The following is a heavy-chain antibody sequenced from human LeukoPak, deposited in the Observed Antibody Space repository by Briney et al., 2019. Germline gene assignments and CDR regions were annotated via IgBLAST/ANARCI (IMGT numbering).Heavy chain of an antibody. CDR2: IRSKAYGGTT. V-gene: IGHV3-49*03. D-gene: IGHD6-19*01. J-gene: IGHJ4*02. Sequence: GGSLRLSCTASGFTFGDYAMSWSRQAPGKGLEWVGLIRSKAYGGTTEYAASVKGRFTISRDDSKSIAYLQMNSLKTEDTAVYYCTLRQYSSGHTDWGQGTLVTVSS. CDR1: GFTFGDYA. CDR3: TLRQYSSGHTD.